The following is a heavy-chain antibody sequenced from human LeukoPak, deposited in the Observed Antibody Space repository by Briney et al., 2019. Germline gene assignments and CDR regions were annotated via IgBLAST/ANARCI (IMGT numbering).Heavy chain of an antibody. CDR3: ARDLGDWFDP. CDR2: ISAYNCST. CDR1: GYTFTSYG. D-gene: IGHD3-10*01. V-gene: IGHV1-18*04. J-gene: IGHJ5*02. Sequence: ASVNVSCKASGYTFTSYGISWVRQAPGQGLEWMGWISAYNCSTNYAQKLQGRVTMTTDTSTSKDYMERRSLRSDETAVYYCARDLGDWFDPWGQGTLVTVSS.